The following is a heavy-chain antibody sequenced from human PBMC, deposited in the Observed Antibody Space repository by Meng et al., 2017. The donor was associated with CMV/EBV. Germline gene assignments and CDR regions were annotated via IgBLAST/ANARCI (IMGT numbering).Heavy chain of an antibody. CDR2: ISWNSGSI. Sequence: GGSLKISCAASGFTFDDYAMHWVRQAPGKGLEWVSGISWNSGSIGYADSVKGRFTISRDNAKNSLYLQMNSLRAEDTALYYCAKDHDFWSGYSYYFDYWGQGTLVTVSS. CDR1: GFTFDDYA. V-gene: IGHV3-9*01. CDR3: AKDHDFWSGYSYYFDY. D-gene: IGHD3-3*01. J-gene: IGHJ4*02.